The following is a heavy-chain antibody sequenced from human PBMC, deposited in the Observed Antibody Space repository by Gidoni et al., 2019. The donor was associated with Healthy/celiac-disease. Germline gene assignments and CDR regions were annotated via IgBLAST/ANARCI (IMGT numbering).Heavy chain of an antibody. CDR3: ARHGAPYYYYYYGMDV. CDR2: IYYSGST. J-gene: IGHJ6*02. V-gene: IGHV4-39*01. Sequence: QLQLQESGPGLEKPSETLSLTCTVSGGSISSSSYYWGWIRQPPGKGLEWIGSIYYSGSTYHNPSLKSRVTISVDTSKNQFSLKLSSVTAADTAVYYCARHGAPYYYYYYGMDVWGQGTTVTVSS. CDR1: GGSISSSSYY.